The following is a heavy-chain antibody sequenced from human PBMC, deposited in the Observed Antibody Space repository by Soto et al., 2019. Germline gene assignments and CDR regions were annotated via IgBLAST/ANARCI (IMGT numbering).Heavy chain of an antibody. CDR1: GDSISNVHYF. CDR3: TRGPSGDKVDS. J-gene: IGHJ4*02. V-gene: IGHV4-30-4*01. CDR2: ISNGCSI. D-gene: IGHD7-27*01. Sequence: QVQLQPSGPGLVQPSQTLSLTCTVSGDSISNVHYFWSWIRQSPDKGLEWIGHISNGCSIYNNPSLESRLTISVDTSKNQFSLDLSSVSAADTAVYYCTRGPSGDKVDSWGQGTLVTVSS.